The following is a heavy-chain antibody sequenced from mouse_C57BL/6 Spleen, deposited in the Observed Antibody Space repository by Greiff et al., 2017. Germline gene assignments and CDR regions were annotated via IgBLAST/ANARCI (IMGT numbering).Heavy chain of an antibody. CDR3: ARHEAYYSNSVGCDY. CDR1: GYTFTEYT. CDR2: FYPGSGSI. Sequence: VQLQQSGAELVKPGASVKLSCKASGYTFTEYTIHWVKQRSGPGLAWIGWFYPGSGSIQYNEKFKDKATLTADKSSSPVDMELSRLTSEDAAFYFCARHEAYYSNSVGCDYWGQGTTRTVSS. D-gene: IGHD2-5*01. J-gene: IGHJ2*01. V-gene: IGHV1-62-2*01.